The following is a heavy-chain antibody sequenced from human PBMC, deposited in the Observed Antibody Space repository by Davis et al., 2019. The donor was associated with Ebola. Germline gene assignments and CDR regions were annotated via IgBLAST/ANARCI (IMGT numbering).Heavy chain of an antibody. CDR1: GFTFSSYS. D-gene: IGHD3-3*01. Sequence: GESLKISCAASGFTFSSYSMNWVLQAPGKGLEWVSSISSSSSYIYYADSVKGRFTISRDNSKNTLYLQMNSLRAEDTAVYYCAKARGATIFGVVIIWGQGTLVTVSS. J-gene: IGHJ4*02. CDR2: ISSSSSYI. CDR3: AKARGATIFGVVII. V-gene: IGHV3-21*04.